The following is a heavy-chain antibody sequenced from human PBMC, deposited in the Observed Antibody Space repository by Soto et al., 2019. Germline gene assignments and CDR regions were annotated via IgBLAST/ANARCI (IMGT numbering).Heavy chain of an antibody. Sequence: SETLSLTCAVSGGSISSSNWWSWVRQPPGKGLEWIGEIYHSGSTNYNPSLKSRVTISVDKSKNQFSLKLGSVTAADTAVYYCASRIAYCGGDCPYYFDYWGQGTLVTVSS. CDR3: ASRIAYCGGDCPYYFDY. D-gene: IGHD2-21*02. CDR1: GGSISSSNW. CDR2: IYHSGST. V-gene: IGHV4-4*02. J-gene: IGHJ4*02.